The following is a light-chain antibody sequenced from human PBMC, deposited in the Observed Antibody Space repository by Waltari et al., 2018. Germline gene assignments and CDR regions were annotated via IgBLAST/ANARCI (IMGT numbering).Light chain of an antibody. J-gene: IGLJ3*02. Sequence: QSALTQPASVSGSPGQSITIPCTGTSSAGGNYNLVSWYQQYPGKAPKVMIYDDNRRPSGVSDRFSGSKSGNTASLTISGVQAEDEADYYCCSYAGSYTWVFGGGTKLTVL. CDR3: CSYAGSYTWV. V-gene: IGLV2-23*01. CDR1: SSAGGNYNL. CDR2: DDN.